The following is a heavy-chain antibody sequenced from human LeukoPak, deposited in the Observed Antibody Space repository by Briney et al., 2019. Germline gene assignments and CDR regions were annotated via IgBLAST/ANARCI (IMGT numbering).Heavy chain of an antibody. CDR1: GGAINSYY. V-gene: IGHV4-59*08. J-gene: IGHJ6*02. D-gene: IGHD4-11*01. CDR2: IYYSGST. Sequence: PSETVSLTCIVSGGAINSYYWSWIRQPPGKGLEWIGYIYYSGSTNYNPSLKSRVTISLDTSKNQFSLKLSSVTAADTAVYYCARHSRVTSWVMDVWGQGTTVTVSS. CDR3: ARHSRVTSWVMDV.